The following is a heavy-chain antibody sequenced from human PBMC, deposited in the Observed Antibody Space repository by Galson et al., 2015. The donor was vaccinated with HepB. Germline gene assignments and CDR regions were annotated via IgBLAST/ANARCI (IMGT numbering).Heavy chain of an antibody. D-gene: IGHD6-19*01. CDR1: GDSVSSNSAA. V-gene: IGHV6-1*01. Sequence: CAISGDSVSSNSAAWNWIRQSPSRGLEWLGRTYYRSKWYNDYAASVKSRITINPDTSKNQFSLQLNSVTPEDTAVYYCARAPLSGGGYSSGWHAFDIWGQGTMVTVSS. CDR2: TYYRSKWYN. J-gene: IGHJ3*02. CDR3: ARAPLSGGGYSSGWHAFDI.